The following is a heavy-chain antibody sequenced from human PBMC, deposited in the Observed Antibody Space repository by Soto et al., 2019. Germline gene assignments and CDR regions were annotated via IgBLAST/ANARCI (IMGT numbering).Heavy chain of an antibody. CDR3: ARASASYDGDLYFDY. CDR1: GFTFSSYS. Sequence: EVQLVESGGGLVKPGGSLRLSCAASGFTFSSYSMNWVRQAPGKGLEWVSSISSSSSYIYYADSVKGRFTISRDNAKKSLYLQMNSLRAEDTAVYYCARASASYDGDLYFDYWGQGTMVPVSS. D-gene: IGHD4-17*01. V-gene: IGHV3-21*01. J-gene: IGHJ4*02. CDR2: ISSSSSYI.